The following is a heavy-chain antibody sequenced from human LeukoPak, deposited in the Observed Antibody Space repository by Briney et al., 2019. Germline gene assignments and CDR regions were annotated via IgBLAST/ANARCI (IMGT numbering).Heavy chain of an antibody. CDR3: ASVAGYFDV. V-gene: IGHV4-4*07. CDR1: GGSINGYY. CDR2: IYMSETS. Sequence: SETLSLTCTVSGGSINGYYWSWIRQPAGKGLEWIGRIYMSETSAYNPSLRGRVAISVDTSRNQFSLRLNSVTAADTAVYYCASVAGYFDVWGRGILVTVSS. J-gene: IGHJ2*01.